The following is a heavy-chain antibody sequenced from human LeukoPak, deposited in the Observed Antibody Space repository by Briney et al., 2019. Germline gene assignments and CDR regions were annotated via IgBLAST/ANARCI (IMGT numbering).Heavy chain of an antibody. Sequence: ASVKVSCKASGYTFTSYGISWVRQAPGQGLEWMGWISAYNGNTNYAQKFQGRVTITADESTSTAYMELSSLRSEDTAVYYCASFLEWSPLEEGPYYYYGMDVWGQGTTVTVSS. J-gene: IGHJ6*02. CDR3: ASFLEWSPLEEGPYYYYGMDV. CDR1: GYTFTSYG. CDR2: ISAYNGNT. D-gene: IGHD3-3*01. V-gene: IGHV1-18*01.